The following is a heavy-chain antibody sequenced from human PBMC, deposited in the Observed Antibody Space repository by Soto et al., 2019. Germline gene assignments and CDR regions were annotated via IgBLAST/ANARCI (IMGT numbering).Heavy chain of an antibody. J-gene: IGHJ5*02. CDR1: GGSISSGGYY. D-gene: IGHD3-10*01. CDR2: IYYSGST. Sequence: QVQLQESGPGLVKPSQTLSLTCTVSGGSISSGGYYWSWIRQHPGKGLEWIGYIYYSGSTYYNPSLKIRVTISVDTSKNQFSLKLSSVTAADTAVYYCARGGSGRTNWFDPWGQGTLVTVSS. V-gene: IGHV4-31*03. CDR3: ARGGSGRTNWFDP.